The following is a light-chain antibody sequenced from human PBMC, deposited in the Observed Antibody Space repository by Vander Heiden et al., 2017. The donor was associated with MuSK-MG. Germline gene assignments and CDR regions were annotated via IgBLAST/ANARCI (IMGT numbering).Light chain of an antibody. CDR3: QQPSNWPPLT. CDR2: DAS. J-gene: IGKJ3*01. CDR1: QSVSSY. V-gene: IGKV3-11*01. Sequence: EIVFTQSPATLSLSPGERATLSCSASQSVSSYLAWYQQKPGQAPRLLIHDASNRATGIPARFTGSGYGTDFTLTISSREPEDFAVYYCQQPSNWPPLTFGHGTKVDIK.